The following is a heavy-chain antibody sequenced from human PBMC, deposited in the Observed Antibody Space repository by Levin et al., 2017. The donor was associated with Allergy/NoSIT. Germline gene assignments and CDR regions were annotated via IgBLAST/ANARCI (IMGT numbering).Heavy chain of an antibody. CDR1: GFTFSSYG. J-gene: IGHJ4*02. CDR3: AREGDSSGYVSSLNY. Sequence: GESLKISCAASGFTFSSYGMHWVRQAPGKGLEWVAVIWYDGSNKYYADSVKGRFTISRDNSKNTLYLQMNSLRAEDTAVYYCAREGDSSGYVSSLNYWGQGTLVTVSS. V-gene: IGHV3-33*01. D-gene: IGHD3-22*01. CDR2: IWYDGSNK.